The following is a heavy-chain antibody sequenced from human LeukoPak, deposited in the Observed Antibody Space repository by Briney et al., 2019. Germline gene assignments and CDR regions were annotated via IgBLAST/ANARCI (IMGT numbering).Heavy chain of an antibody. V-gene: IGHV3-23*01. D-gene: IGHD3-10*01. CDR3: AKSPLLWFGELLLYFDY. CDR2: ISGSGGST. Sequence: GGSLRLSCAASGFTFSSYAMSWVRQAPGKGLEGVSAISGSGGSTYYADSVKGRFTISRDNSKNTLYLQMNSLRAEDTAVYYCAKSPLLWFGELLLYFDYWGQGTLVTVSS. CDR1: GFTFSSYA. J-gene: IGHJ4*02.